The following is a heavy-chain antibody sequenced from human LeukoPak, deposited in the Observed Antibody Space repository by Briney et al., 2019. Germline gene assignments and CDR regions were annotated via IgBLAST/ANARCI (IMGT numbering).Heavy chain of an antibody. CDR1: GFTFSGYG. Sequence: PGRSLRLSCAASGFTFSGYGMHWVRQAPGKGLEWVAVISYDGSNKYYADSVKGRFTISRDNSKNTLYLQMNSLRAEDTAVYYCAKDAVYYYGSGSAGMDVWGQGTTVTVSS. V-gene: IGHV3-30*18. CDR3: AKDAVYYYGSGSAGMDV. J-gene: IGHJ6*02. D-gene: IGHD3-10*01. CDR2: ISYDGSNK.